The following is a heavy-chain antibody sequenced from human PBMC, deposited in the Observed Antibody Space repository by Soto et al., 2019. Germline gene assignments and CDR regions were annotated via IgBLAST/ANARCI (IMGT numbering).Heavy chain of an antibody. CDR2: IIPIIGII. CDR1: GGTFSTYT. CDR3: AGDPDSHYNDSHAASYP. V-gene: IGHV1-69*08. J-gene: IGHJ5*02. D-gene: IGHD3-22*01. Sequence: QVQLVQSGAEVKKPGSSVKASCKASGGTFSTYTITWVRQAPGQGLEWMGRIIPIIGIINYAQKFQGRVTITAEKFTGTAYMELTRLRSDDTALYYCAGDPDSHYNDSHAASYPWGQGTLVTVSS.